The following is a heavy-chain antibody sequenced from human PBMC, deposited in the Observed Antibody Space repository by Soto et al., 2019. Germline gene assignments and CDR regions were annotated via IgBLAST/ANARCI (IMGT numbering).Heavy chain of an antibody. V-gene: IGHV2-5*02. CDR3: ARSRGANPLDS. Sequence: QITLKESGPALVKPTQTLTLTCTFSGFSLTTTGVGVGWIRQPPGKALDWLALIYWDDDKRYSPSLKSRLTITKDTSKNQVVLTLTNVDPVDTATYYCARSRGANPLDSWGQGTLVTVSS. CDR2: IYWDDDK. D-gene: IGHD3-10*01. CDR1: GFSLTTTGVG. J-gene: IGHJ4*02.